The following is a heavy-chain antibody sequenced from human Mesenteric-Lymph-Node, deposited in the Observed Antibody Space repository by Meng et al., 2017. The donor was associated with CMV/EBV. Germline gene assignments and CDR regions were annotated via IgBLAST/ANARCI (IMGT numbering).Heavy chain of an antibody. J-gene: IGHJ4*02. CDR1: GFTFDDYA. V-gene: IGHV3-9*01. CDR2: ISWNSGSI. D-gene: IGHD1-1*01. CDR3: ARDLGNGNPSFFDD. Sequence: GGSLRLSCAASGFTFDDYAMHWVRQAPGKGLEWVSGISWNSGSIGYADSVKGRFTISRDNARKSLYLQMNSLRVEDTAVYFCARDLGNGNPSFFDDWGQGTLVTVSS.